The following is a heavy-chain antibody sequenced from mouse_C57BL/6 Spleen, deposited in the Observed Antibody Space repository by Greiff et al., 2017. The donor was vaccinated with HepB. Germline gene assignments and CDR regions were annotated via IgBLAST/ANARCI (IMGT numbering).Heavy chain of an antibody. CDR3: ASLWSYYYAMDY. CDR2: ICTGGGT. D-gene: IGHD1-1*02. Sequence: VQLQQSGPGLVAPSQTLSITCTVSGFSLTSYAISWVRQPPGKGLEWLGVICTGGGTNYNSALNSRLSISKDNPKGQVFLKMNSLHTDDTARYYCASLWSYYYAMDYWGKGASVTVSS. J-gene: IGHJ4*01. CDR1: GFSLTSYA. V-gene: IGHV2-9-1*01.